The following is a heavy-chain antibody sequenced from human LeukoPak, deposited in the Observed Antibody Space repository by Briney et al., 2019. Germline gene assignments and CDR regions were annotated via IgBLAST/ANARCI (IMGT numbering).Heavy chain of an antibody. D-gene: IGHD3-22*01. CDR1: GFTFSDYA. CDR3: SRFYSSGWASGAFDI. Sequence: GGSLRLSCTTSGFTFSDYAVSWVRQAPGKGVEGIGFIRNKANGGTTEYAASVKGRFTISRDDSKTIPHLQMSSLKTEDTAVYYCSRFYSSGWASGAFDIWGQGTMVTVSS. V-gene: IGHV3-49*04. CDR2: IRNKANGGTT. J-gene: IGHJ3*02.